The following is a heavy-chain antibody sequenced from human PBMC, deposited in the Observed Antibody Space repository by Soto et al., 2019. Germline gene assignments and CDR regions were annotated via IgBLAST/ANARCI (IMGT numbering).Heavy chain of an antibody. Sequence: QVQLVQSGAEVKKPGSSVKVSCKASGGTFSSYTISWVRQAPGXGLEWMGRIIPILGIANYAQKFQGRVTITADKSTSTAYMEXSSLRSEDTAVYXCAFPQLVKHDYGIDAFDIWGQGTMVTVSS. CDR1: GGTFSSYT. J-gene: IGHJ3*02. V-gene: IGHV1-69*02. D-gene: IGHD4-17*01. CDR3: AFPQLVKHDYGIDAFDI. CDR2: IIPILGIA.